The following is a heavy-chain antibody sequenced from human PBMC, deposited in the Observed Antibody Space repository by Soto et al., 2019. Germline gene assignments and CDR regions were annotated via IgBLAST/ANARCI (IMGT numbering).Heavy chain of an antibody. CDR3: ARVIMDV. J-gene: IGHJ6*02. CDR1: GFTFSSYG. CDR2: ISYDGSNK. V-gene: IGHV3-30*03. Sequence: VGSLRLSCAVSGFTFSSYGMHWVRQAPGKGLEWVAVISYDGSNKYYADSVKGRFTISRDNAKNSLYLQMNSLRDEDTAVYYCARVIMDVWGQGTTVTVSS.